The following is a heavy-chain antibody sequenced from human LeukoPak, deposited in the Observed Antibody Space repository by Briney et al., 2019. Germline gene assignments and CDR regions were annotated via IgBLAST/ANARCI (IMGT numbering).Heavy chain of an antibody. CDR1: GFTFSSYA. CDR3: ARAYGSSGYYQLPIDY. Sequence: GQSLRLSCAASGFTFSSYAMSWVRQAPGKGLEWVSSITGSGGTMHHADSVKGRFTISRDNSKNTLFLQMNSLRVEDTALYYCARAYGSSGYYQLPIDYWGQGTLVTVSS. V-gene: IGHV3-23*01. J-gene: IGHJ4*02. D-gene: IGHD3-22*01. CDR2: ITGSGGTM.